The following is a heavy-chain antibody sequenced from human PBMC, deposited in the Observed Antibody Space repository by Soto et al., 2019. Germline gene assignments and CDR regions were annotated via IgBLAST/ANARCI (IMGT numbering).Heavy chain of an antibody. CDR1: GFTFSSYS. J-gene: IGHJ6*03. D-gene: IGHD2-21*01. CDR3: ARFVRRGHYMDV. V-gene: IGHV3-21*01. CDR2: ISSSSSYI. Sequence: EVQLVESGGGLVKPGGSLRLSCAASGFTFSSYSMNWVRQAPGKGLEWVSSISSSSSYIYYADSVKGRFTISRDNAKNSLYLQMNSLRAEDTAVYYCARFVRRGHYMDVWGKGTTVTVSS.